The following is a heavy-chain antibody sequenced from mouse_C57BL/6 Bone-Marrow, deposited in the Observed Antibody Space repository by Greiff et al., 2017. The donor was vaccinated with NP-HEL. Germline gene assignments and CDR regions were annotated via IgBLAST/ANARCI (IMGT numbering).Heavy chain of an antibody. Sequence: DVKLVESGGGLVQPGGSLKLSCAASGFTFSDYYMYWVRQTPEKRLEWVAYISNGGGSTYYPDTVKGRFTISRDNAKNTLYLQMSRLKSEDTAMYYCARPPLSITDYYAMDYWGQGTSVTVSS. CDR1: GFTFSDYY. CDR3: ARPPLSITDYYAMDY. V-gene: IGHV5-12*01. J-gene: IGHJ4*01. D-gene: IGHD1-3*01. CDR2: ISNGGGST.